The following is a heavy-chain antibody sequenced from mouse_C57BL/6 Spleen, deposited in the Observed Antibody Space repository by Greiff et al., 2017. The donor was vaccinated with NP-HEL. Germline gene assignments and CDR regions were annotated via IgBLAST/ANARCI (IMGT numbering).Heavy chain of an antibody. Sequence: QVQLKESGPGILQPSQTLSLTCSFSGFSLSTFGMGVGWIRQPSGQGLEWLAHIWWDDDKYYNPALKSRLTTSKDTSKNQVFLKIANVDTADTATYYCARSPPITTVERYFDYWGQGTTLTVSS. CDR1: GFSLSTFGMG. CDR2: IWWDDDK. D-gene: IGHD1-1*01. CDR3: ARSPPITTVERYFDY. J-gene: IGHJ2*01. V-gene: IGHV8-8*01.